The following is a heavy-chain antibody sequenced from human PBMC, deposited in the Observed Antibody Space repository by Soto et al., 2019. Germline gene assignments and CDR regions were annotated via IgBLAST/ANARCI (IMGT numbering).Heavy chain of an antibody. D-gene: IGHD2-8*01. CDR1: GGPMSSGRYY. CDR3: ARGIGVLY. J-gene: IGHJ4*02. CDR2: IYNSGNT. Sequence: SETLSLTCTVSGGPMSSGRYYWSWIRQHPGKGLEWIGYIYNSGNTYYNPSLKSRVTILVDTSKNQFSLKLSSVTAADTAVYYCARGIGVLYWGQGTLVTVSS. V-gene: IGHV4-31*03.